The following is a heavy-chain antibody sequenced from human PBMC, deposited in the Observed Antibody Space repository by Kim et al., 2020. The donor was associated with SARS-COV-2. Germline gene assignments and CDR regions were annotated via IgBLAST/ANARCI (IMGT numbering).Heavy chain of an antibody. V-gene: IGHV4-34*01. D-gene: IGHD4-17*01. J-gene: IGHJ6*03. Sequence: LKSRVTISVDTSNNQFSLKLNSVTAADTAVYYCARGGTTRFRFVPGYYMDVWGKGTTVTVSS. CDR3: ARGGTTRFRFVPGYYMDV.